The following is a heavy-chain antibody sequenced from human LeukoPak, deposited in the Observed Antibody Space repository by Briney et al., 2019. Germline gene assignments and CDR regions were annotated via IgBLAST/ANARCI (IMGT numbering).Heavy chain of an antibody. J-gene: IGHJ4*02. V-gene: IGHV3-48*01. CDR3: ARDLVGLDY. CDR1: GFTFSTHG. Sequence: GGSLKLSCAASGFTFSTHGMIWVRQAPGKGLEWVSYISSDSNTIQYADSVRGRFTISRDNAKNSLFLQMYSLRPEDTAVYYCARDLVGLDYWGQGPRVTVSS. CDR2: ISSDSNTI. D-gene: IGHD3/OR15-3a*01.